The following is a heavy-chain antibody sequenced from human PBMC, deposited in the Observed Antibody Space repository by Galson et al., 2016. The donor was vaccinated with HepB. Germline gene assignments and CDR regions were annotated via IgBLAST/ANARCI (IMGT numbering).Heavy chain of an antibody. CDR3: ARDPLRYGDRHFDY. Sequence: SLRLSCAASGFTFSSYAMHWVRQAPGKGLEWVAIISYDGSNKYYADSVKGRFTISRDNSKNTLYLQMNILRAEDTAVYYCARDPLRYGDRHFDYWGQGTLVTVSS. D-gene: IGHD4-17*01. CDR1: GFTFSSYA. V-gene: IGHV3-30-3*01. CDR2: ISYDGSNK. J-gene: IGHJ4*02.